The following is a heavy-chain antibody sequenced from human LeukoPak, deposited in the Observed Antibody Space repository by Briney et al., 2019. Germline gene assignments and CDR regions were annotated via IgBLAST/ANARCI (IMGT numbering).Heavy chain of an antibody. J-gene: IGHJ3*02. CDR2: IYHSGST. CDR3: ARTSSPAGGVFDI. CDR1: GGSISSGGFY. D-gene: IGHD2-15*01. V-gene: IGHV4-30-2*01. Sequence: SETLSLTCTVSGGSISSGGFYWSWVRQPPGTGLEWIGYIYHSGSTYYNPSLKSRVTISVDRSKNQFSLKLSSVTAEDTAVYYCARTSSPAGGVFDIWGQGTMVTVSS.